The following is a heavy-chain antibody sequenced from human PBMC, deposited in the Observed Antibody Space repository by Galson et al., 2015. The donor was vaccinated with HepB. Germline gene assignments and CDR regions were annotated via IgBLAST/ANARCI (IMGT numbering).Heavy chain of an antibody. D-gene: IGHD6-19*01. Sequence: PLRLSCAASGFTFSSYAMSWVRQAPGKGLEWVSAISGSDSSTYYADSMKGRFTISRDDSRNTLFLQMSSLSAEDTAIYYCARGRSSAWFEYFQHWGQGTLVTVSS. J-gene: IGHJ1*01. V-gene: IGHV3-23*01. CDR3: ARGRSSAWFEYFQH. CDR2: ISGSDSST. CDR1: GFTFSSYA.